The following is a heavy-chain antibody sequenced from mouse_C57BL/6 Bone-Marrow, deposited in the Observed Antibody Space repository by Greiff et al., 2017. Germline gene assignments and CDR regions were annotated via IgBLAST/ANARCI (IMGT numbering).Heavy chain of an antibody. Sequence: EVKVEESGGGLVKPGGSLKLSCAASGFTFSSYTMSWVRQTPEKRLEWVATISGGGGNTYYPDSVKGRFTISRANAKNTLYLQMSSLRSEDTALYYCARHSAYYSNYGFAYWGQGTLVTVSA. CDR1: GFTFSSYT. CDR3: ARHSAYYSNYGFAY. V-gene: IGHV5-9*01. D-gene: IGHD2-5*01. J-gene: IGHJ3*01. CDR2: ISGGGGNT.